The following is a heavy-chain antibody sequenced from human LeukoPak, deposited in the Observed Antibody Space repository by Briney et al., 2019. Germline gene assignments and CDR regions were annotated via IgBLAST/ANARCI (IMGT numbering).Heavy chain of an antibody. J-gene: IGHJ3*02. CDR1: GFTFSSYA. V-gene: IGHV3-23*01. CDR3: AKDRGDLWFGELSCFDI. D-gene: IGHD3-10*01. Sequence: GGSLRLSCAASGFTFSSYAMSWVRQAPGKGLEWVSAISGSGGSTYYADSVKGRFTISRDNSKNTLYLQMNSLRAEDTAIYYCAKDRGDLWFGELSCFDIWGQGTMVTVSS. CDR2: ISGSGGST.